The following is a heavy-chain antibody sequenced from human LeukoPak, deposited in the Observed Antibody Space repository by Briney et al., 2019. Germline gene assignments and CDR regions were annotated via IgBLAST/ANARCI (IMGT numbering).Heavy chain of an antibody. Sequence: SVKVSCNASGGTFSSYAISWVRQAPGQGLEWMGRIIPILGIANYAQKFQGRVTITADKSTSTAYMELSSLRSEDTAVYYCARDDYGDSYDYWGQGTLVTVSS. D-gene: IGHD4-17*01. CDR3: ARDDYGDSYDY. V-gene: IGHV1-69*04. J-gene: IGHJ4*02. CDR1: GGTFSSYA. CDR2: IIPILGIA.